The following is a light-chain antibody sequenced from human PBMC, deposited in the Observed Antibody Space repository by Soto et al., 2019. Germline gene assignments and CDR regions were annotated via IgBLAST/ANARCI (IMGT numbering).Light chain of an antibody. J-gene: IGKJ2*01. CDR3: QQFNNWPPFT. V-gene: IGKV3-15*01. CDR1: QVISSN. CDR2: DAT. Sequence: EIELTQSPATLSASPGERATLSCRASQVISSNLAWYQQKPGQSPRLLMYDATARASGTPARFSGSGSGTEFNLTISSLQSEDFAVYYCQQFNNWPPFTFGQGTKLEIK.